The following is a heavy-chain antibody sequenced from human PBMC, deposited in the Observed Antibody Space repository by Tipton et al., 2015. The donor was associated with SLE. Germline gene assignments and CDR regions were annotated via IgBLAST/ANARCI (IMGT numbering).Heavy chain of an antibody. V-gene: IGHV4-38-2*02. Sequence: TLSLTCNVSGYSIRNGYYWGWIRQAPGKGLEWTGTIHHSGITYYNPSLKSRVTISVDTSKNQFSLKLRSVTAADTAVYYCAREYSGYDYRTFDHCGQGTLVTVSP. J-gene: IGHJ4*02. CDR2: IHHSGIT. CDR3: AREYSGYDYRTFDH. CDR1: GYSIRNGYY. D-gene: IGHD5-12*01.